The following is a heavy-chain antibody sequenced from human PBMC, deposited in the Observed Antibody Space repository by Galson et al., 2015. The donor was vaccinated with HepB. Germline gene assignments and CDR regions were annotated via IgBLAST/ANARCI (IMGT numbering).Heavy chain of an antibody. Sequence: SETLSLTCTVSGGSIISNNYYWAWIRQPPGKGLEWIGSVYYSGDAYSNPSLKRRVTMSADTSKNQFSLRLSSVTAADTAVYYCARRIAVLGGVASYFFDYWGHGTLVTVSS. CDR1: GGSIISNNYY. V-gene: IGHV4-39*01. CDR3: ARRIAVLGGVASYFFDY. J-gene: IGHJ4*01. CDR2: VYYSGDA. D-gene: IGHD6-19*01.